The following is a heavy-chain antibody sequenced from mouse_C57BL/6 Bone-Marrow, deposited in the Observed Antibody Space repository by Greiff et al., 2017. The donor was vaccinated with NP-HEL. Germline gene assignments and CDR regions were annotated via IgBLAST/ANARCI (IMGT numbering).Heavy chain of an antibody. J-gene: IGHJ2*01. CDR3: ARRRSYFDY. Sequence: VQRVESGAELARPGASVKLSCKASGYTFTSYGISWVKQRTGQGLEWIGEIYPRSGNTYYNEKFKGKATLTADKSSSTAYMELRSLTSEDSAVHFCARRRSYFDYWGQGTTLTVSS. CDR1: GYTFTSYG. V-gene: IGHV1-81*01. CDR2: IYPRSGNT.